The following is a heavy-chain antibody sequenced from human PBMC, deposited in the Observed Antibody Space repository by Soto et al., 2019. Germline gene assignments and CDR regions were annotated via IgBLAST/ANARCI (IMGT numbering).Heavy chain of an antibody. CDR1: GDSIRSDKW. CDR2: IHHRGTT. D-gene: IGHD2-21*02. Sequence: QVQLQESGPGLVKPSGTLSLTCDVSGDSIRSDKWWSWVRQSPGRGLEWIGEIHHRGTTNCNPSLKGRVPISVEKSKNQRSLEMISLTAADTAIYYCARGGDWKFDFWGQGSLVTVSS. CDR3: ARGGDWKFDF. J-gene: IGHJ4*02. V-gene: IGHV4-4*02.